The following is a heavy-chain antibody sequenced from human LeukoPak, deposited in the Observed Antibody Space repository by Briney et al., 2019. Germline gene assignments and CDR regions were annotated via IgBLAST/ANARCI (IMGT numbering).Heavy chain of an antibody. CDR3: ARAGITIFGVAFLSIFDP. Sequence: SETLSLTCTVSGGSISSGGYYWSWIRQYPGKGLEWIGYIYYSGSTYYNASLKSRVTISVDTSKNQFSLKLSSVTAADTAVYYCARAGITIFGVAFLSIFDPWGQGTLVTVSS. CDR1: GGSISSGGYY. CDR2: IYYSGST. D-gene: IGHD3-3*01. J-gene: IGHJ5*02. V-gene: IGHV4-31*03.